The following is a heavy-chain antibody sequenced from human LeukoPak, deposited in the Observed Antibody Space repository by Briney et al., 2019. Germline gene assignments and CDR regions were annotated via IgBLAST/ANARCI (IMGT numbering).Heavy chain of an antibody. D-gene: IGHD5-24*01. Sequence: VASVKVSCKASGGTFSSYAISWVRQAPGQGLEWMGGIIPIFGTANYAQKFQGRVTITADESTSTAYMELSSLRSEDTAVYYCDLEGYNDVDYWGRGTLVTVSS. J-gene: IGHJ4*02. CDR3: DLEGYNDVDY. CDR1: GGTFSSYA. V-gene: IGHV1-69*13. CDR2: IIPIFGTA.